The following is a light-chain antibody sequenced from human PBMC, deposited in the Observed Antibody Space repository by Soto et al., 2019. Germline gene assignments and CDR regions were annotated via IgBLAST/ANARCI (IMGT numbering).Light chain of an antibody. CDR3: QQDNSYPYA. Sequence: DIQMTQSPSTLSASVGDRVTITCRASQSISSWLAWDQQKPGKAPKLLIYDASSLESGVPSRFSGSGSGTELTLTISRLQPDDFTTYYLQQDNSYPYAFGQGTKLEIK. J-gene: IGKJ2*01. V-gene: IGKV1-5*01. CDR1: QSISSW. CDR2: DAS.